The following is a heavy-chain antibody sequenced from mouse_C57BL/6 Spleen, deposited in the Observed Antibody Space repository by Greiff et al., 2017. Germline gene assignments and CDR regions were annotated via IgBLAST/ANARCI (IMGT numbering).Heavy chain of an antibody. CDR1: GYTFTSYW. CDR2: IDPSDSET. J-gene: IGHJ4*01. CDR3: AREGFYYYGSSYGAMDY. V-gene: IGHV1-52*01. D-gene: IGHD1-1*01. Sequence: VQLQQPGAELVRPGSSVKLSCKASGYTFTSYWMHWVKQRPIQGLEWIGNIDPSDSETHYNQKFKDKATLTVDKSSSTAYRQLSSLTSEDSAVYYGAREGFYYYGSSYGAMDYWGQGTSVTVSS.